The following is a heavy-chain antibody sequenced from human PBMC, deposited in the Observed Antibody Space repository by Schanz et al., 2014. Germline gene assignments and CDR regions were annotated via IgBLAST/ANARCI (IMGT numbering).Heavy chain of an antibody. J-gene: IGHJ4*02. D-gene: IGHD3-10*01. CDR1: GFTFSSYS. Sequence: EVQLVESGGGLVQPGGSLRLSCTASGFTFSSYSMNWVRQAPGKGLEWVSYVSRSTPDIYYADSVKGRFTMSRDNAKISVSRLMNNLRAEYSCVCYGVRDGFNAFDSWGQGTLVTVSS. CDR3: VRDGFNAFDS. CDR2: VSRSTPDI. V-gene: IGHV3-48*01.